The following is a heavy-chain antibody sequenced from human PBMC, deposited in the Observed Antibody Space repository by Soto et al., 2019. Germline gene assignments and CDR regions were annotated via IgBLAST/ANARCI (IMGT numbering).Heavy chain of an antibody. J-gene: IGHJ4*02. V-gene: IGHV3-9*01. CDR1: GFTFDDYA. CDR3: AKVAASYDISTGRFDY. Sequence: GGSLRLSCAASGFTFDDYAMHWVRQAPGKGLEYVSGISWNSRSIGYADSVKGRFTISRDNAKNSLYLQMNSLRAEDTALYYCAKVAASYDISTGRFDYWGQGALVTVSS. CDR2: ISWNSRSI. D-gene: IGHD3-9*01.